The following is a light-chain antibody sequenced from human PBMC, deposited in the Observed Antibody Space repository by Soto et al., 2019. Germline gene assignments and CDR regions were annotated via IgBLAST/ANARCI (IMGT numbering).Light chain of an antibody. J-gene: IGKJ2*02. V-gene: IGKV3-15*01. Sequence: EIVMTQSPATLSVSPGERATLSCRASQSVSSNLAWYQQKPGQAPSLLIYGASTRATGIPARFSGSGSGTEFTLTISSLQSEYFAFYYCQQYNNWPPWTFGQGTKLEI. CDR2: GAS. CDR3: QQYNNWPPWT. CDR1: QSVSSN.